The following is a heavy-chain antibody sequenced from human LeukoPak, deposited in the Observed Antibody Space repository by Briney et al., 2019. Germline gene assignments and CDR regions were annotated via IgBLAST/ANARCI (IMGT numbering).Heavy chain of an antibody. D-gene: IGHD3-9*01. CDR1: GFTFSNYD. V-gene: IGHV3-33*01. CDR3: ARDLNREDFDY. J-gene: IGHJ4*02. CDR2: VWYDGSDK. Sequence: QTGGSLRLSCEASGFTFSNYDMHWVRQAPDKGLEWLAIVWYDGSDKYYADSVKGRFTVSRDNSKNTLYLQMNSLRADDTAVYYCARDLNREDFDYWGQGTLVAVSS.